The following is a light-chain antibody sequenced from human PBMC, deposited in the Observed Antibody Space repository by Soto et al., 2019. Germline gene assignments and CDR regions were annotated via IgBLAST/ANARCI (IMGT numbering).Light chain of an antibody. J-gene: IGKJ1*01. V-gene: IGKV3-20*01. CDR2: GAS. CDR3: QQYGGSAPWT. CDR1: QTVNNNY. Sequence: EIVLTQPPGPLSVSPGDRVTLSCRASQTVNNNYLAWHQQKPGQAPRLLIYGASTPATGTPARFSGSGSGTHFTLTVSRLEPEDFAVYYCQQYGGSAPWTFGPGTKVDIK.